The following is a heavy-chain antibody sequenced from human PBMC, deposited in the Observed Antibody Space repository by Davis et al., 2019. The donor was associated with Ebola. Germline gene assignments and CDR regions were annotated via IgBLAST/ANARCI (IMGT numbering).Heavy chain of an antibody. CDR1: GYTFTNYY. D-gene: IGHD3-10*01. V-gene: IGHV1-2*06. CDR2: INPNNGGT. J-gene: IGHJ4*02. Sequence: ALVKVSCKASGYTFTNYYMHWVRQAPGQGLEWMGRINPNNGGTNYAQKFQGRVTMTRDTSISTAYMELSRLTSDDTAVYYCANSITVAAQANFDYWGQGIVVTVSS. CDR3: ANSITVAAQANFDY.